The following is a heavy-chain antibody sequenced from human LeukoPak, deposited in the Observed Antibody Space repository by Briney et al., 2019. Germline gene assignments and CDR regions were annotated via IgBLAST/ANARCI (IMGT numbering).Heavy chain of an antibody. CDR1: GFTFSSYA. CDR2: ISYDGSNK. D-gene: IGHD6-19*01. J-gene: IGHJ3*02. CDR3: ARDLGWLDAFDI. V-gene: IGHV3-30*04. Sequence: QAGRSLRLSCAASGFTFSSYAMHWVRQAPGKGLEWVAVISYDGSNKYYADSVKGRFTISRDNSKNTLYLQMNSLRAEDTAVYYCARDLGWLDAFDIWGQGTVVTVSS.